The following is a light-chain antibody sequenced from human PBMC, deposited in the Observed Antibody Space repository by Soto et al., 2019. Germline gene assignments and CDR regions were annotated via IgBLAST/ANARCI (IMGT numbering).Light chain of an antibody. CDR2: AAA. Sequence: DIPMTQSPSTLSSSVGARVTITCRASQSISSWLACYQLKPGKAPKLLIYAAASLESGVPSRFNGSGSGTEFTLTISSLQPDHFATYYCQQYNSYSPMYTFGQGPQLEIK. V-gene: IGKV1-5*01. CDR1: QSISSW. J-gene: IGKJ2*01. CDR3: QQYNSYSPMYT.